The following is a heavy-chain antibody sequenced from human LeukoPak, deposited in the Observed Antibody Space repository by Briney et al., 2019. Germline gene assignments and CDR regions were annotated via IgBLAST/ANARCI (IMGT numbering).Heavy chain of an antibody. J-gene: IGHJ4*02. CDR1: GGSISSYY. V-gene: IGHV4-59*01. Sequence: SETLSLTCTVSGGSISSYYWSWIRQPPGKGLEWIGYIYYSGSTNYNPSLKSRVTISVDTSKNQLSLKLSSVTAADTAVYYCARASRSSSPFDYWGQGTLVTVSS. CDR3: ARASRSSSPFDY. CDR2: IYYSGST. D-gene: IGHD6-13*01.